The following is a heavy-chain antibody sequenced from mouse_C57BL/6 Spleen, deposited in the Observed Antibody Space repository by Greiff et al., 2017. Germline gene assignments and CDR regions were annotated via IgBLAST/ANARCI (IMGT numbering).Heavy chain of an antibody. J-gene: IGHJ1*03. CDR1: GYTFTDYY. CDR3: AHGNYWYFDV. CDR2: IYPGSGNT. V-gene: IGHV1-76*01. Sequence: QVHVKQSGAELVRPGASVKLSCKASGYTFTDYYINWVKQRPGQGLEWIARIYPGSGNTYYNEKFKGKATLTAEKSSSTAYMQLSSLTSEDSAVYFCAHGNYWYFDVWGTGTTVTVSS. D-gene: IGHD2-1*01.